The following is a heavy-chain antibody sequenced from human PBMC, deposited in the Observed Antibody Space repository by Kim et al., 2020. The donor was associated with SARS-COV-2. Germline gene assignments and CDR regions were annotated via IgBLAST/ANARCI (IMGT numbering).Heavy chain of an antibody. CDR2: TTSSSSTM. J-gene: IGHJ3*01. V-gene: IGHV3-48*01. Sequence: GGSLRLSCAASGFTFSSYNMHWVRQAPGKGLEWVSFTTSSSSTMYYADSVKGRFTISRDNARNSLNLQMNSLTADDTAVYYCARGYIRAFDLWGQGTMVTVSA. CDR3: ARGYIRAFDL. CDR1: GFTFSSYN. D-gene: IGHD5-18*01.